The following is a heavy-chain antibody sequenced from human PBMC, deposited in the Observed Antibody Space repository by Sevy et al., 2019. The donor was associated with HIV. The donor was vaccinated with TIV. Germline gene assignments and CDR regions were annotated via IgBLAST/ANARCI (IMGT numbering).Heavy chain of an antibody. V-gene: IGHV3-30-3*01. J-gene: IGHJ4*01. D-gene: IGHD6-13*01. CDR2: ISYEGTET. CDR1: GFAFSSHA. Sequence: GGSLRLSCAASGFAFSSHAMHWVRQAPGKGLEWVATISYEGTETFYAASVGGRFTISRDNSKNMLSLQINSLRPEDTAVYYCARDGGYIMKWYPLYWGHGTLVTVSS. CDR3: ARDGGYIMKWYPLY.